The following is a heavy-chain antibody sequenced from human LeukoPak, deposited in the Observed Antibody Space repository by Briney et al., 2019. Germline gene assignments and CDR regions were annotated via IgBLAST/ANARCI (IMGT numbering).Heavy chain of an antibody. CDR3: ARIERNCRGHSCYWVHCYYFDL. V-gene: IGHV3-21*01. Sequence: GGSLRLSCTVSGFTFSSYSMNWVRQAPGKGLEWVSSIDSTSRYIYYAASVKGRFTVSRESAKNSLYLQMNSLRVEDTAVYYCARIERNCRGHSCYWVHCYYFDLCGRGTLVTVSS. CDR1: GFTFSSYS. CDR2: IDSTSRYI. J-gene: IGHJ2*01. D-gene: IGHD2-15*01.